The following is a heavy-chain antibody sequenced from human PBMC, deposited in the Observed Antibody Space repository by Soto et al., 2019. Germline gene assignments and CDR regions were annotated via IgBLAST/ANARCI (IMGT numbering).Heavy chain of an antibody. D-gene: IGHD3-16*02. J-gene: IGHJ4*02. CDR1: GYTFTSYD. Sequence: ASVKVSCKASGYTFTSYDINWVRQATGQGLEWMGWMNPNSGNTGYAQKFQGRVTMTRNTSISTAYMELSSLRSEDTAVYYCARGDALLYDYIWGSYRYKLDDFDYWGQGTLVTV. CDR3: ARGDALLYDYIWGSYRYKLDDFDY. CDR2: MNPNSGNT. V-gene: IGHV1-8*01.